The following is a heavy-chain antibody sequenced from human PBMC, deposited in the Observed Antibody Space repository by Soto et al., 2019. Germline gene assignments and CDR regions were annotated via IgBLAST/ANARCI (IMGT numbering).Heavy chain of an antibody. CDR3: ARGPLFVRYYTYGMDA. CDR2: IIPIFGTA. CDR1: GGTFSSYA. Sequence: QVQLVQSGAEVKKPGSSVKVSCKASGGTFSSYAISWVRQAPGQGLEWMGGIIPIFGTANYAQKFQGRVTITADESTSTAYRELSSLRSEYTAVYYCARGPLFVRYYTYGMDAGAQGTTVTVPS. V-gene: IGHV1-69*01. J-gene: IGHJ6*02. D-gene: IGHD2-8*01.